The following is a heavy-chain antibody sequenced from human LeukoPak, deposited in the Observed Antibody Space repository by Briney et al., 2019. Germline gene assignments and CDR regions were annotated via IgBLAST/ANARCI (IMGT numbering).Heavy chain of an antibody. J-gene: IGHJ5*02. CDR2: INPNSGGT. V-gene: IGHV1-2*02. CDR1: GYTFTGYY. CDR3: ARDRGYCSSTSCSPLNWFDP. Sequence: ASVKVSCKASGYTFTGYYMHWVRQAPGQGLEWMGWINPNSGGTNYAQKFQGRVTMTRDTSISTAYMELSRLRSDDTAVYYCARDRGYCSSTSCSPLNWFDPWGQGTLVTVSS. D-gene: IGHD2-2*01.